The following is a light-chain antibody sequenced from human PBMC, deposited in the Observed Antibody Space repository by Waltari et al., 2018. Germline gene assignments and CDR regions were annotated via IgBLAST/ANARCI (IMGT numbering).Light chain of an antibody. Sequence: QAGLTQPPSVSKGLGQTATLTCTGNSNNVGDLGTSWLQQHQGRPPNHLSYRNDNRPSGISEGFSASRSGNTASLTIAGLQPEDEADYYCSAWDSSLSVWVFGGGTKLTVL. CDR1: SNNVGDLG. J-gene: IGLJ3*02. V-gene: IGLV10-54*01. CDR3: SAWDSSLSVWV. CDR2: RND.